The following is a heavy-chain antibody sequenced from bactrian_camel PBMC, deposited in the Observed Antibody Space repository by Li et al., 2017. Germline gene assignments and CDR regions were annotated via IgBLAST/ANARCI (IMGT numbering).Heavy chain of an antibody. J-gene: IGHJ4*01. CDR1: GLSVSDFS. Sequence: HVQLVESGGGSVQTGGSLRLSCAPSGLSVSDFSMAWFRQSPGKEREGVAVVFTNGGSTYYADSVKGRFTISQDNAKNTLYLQMDSLKPEDTAMYYCAADGPYGGSWCSLRFSEYYYWGQGTQVT. V-gene: IGHV3S1*01. CDR2: VFTNGGST. CDR3: AADGPYGGSWCSLRFSEYYY. D-gene: IGHD6*01.